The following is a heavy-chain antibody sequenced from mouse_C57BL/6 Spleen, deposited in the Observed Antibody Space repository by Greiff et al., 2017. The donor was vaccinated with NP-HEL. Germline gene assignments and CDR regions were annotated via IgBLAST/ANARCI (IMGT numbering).Heavy chain of an antibody. V-gene: IGHV1-50*01. Sequence: QVQLQQPGAELVKPGASVKLSCKASGYTFTSYWMQWVKQRPGQGLEWIGEIDPSDSYTNYNQKFKGKATLTVDTSSSTAYMQLSSLTSEDSAVYYCARAHYGSSSPDYWGQGTTLTVSS. CDR2: IDPSDSYT. J-gene: IGHJ2*01. CDR1: GYTFTSYW. D-gene: IGHD1-1*01. CDR3: ARAHYGSSSPDY.